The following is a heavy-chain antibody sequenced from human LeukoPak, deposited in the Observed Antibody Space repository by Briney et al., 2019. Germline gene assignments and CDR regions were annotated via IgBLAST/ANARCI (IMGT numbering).Heavy chain of an antibody. CDR1: GYTFTSYY. D-gene: IGHD3-9*01. CDR3: ARDYDILTGYYSFDY. V-gene: IGHV1-46*01. Sequence: GASVKVSCKASGYTFTSYYMHWVRQAPGQGLEWMGIINPSGGSTSYAQKFQGRVTMTRDTSTSAVYMELSSLRSEDTAVYYCARDYDILTGYYSFDYWGQGTLVTVSS. CDR2: INPSGGST. J-gene: IGHJ4*02.